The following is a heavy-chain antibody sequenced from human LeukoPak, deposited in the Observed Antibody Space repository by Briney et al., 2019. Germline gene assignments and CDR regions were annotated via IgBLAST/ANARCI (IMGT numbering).Heavy chain of an antibody. Sequence: GGSLRLSCAASGFTFSSYAMSWVRQAPGKGLEWVSSISGSGGDTDYADSVKGRFTISRDNSKNTLYLQMNSLRAEDTAVYYCAMRRDWFDPWGQGTLVTVSS. J-gene: IGHJ5*02. CDR1: GFTFSSYA. V-gene: IGHV3-23*01. CDR2: ISGSGGDT. CDR3: AMRRDWFDP.